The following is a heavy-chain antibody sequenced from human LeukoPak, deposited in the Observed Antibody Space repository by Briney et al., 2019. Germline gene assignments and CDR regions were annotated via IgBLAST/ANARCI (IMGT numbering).Heavy chain of an antibody. CDR1: GFTFSSYW. CDR3: ARVEIYSSGWTSPVDY. D-gene: IGHD6-19*01. V-gene: IGHV3-74*01. CDR2: INSDGSST. J-gene: IGHJ4*02. Sequence: PGGSLRLSCAASGFTFSSYWMHWVRQAPGKGLVWVSRINSDGSSTSYADSVKGRFTISRDNAKNTLYLQMNSLRAEATAVYYCARVEIYSSGWTSPVDYWGQGTLVTVSS.